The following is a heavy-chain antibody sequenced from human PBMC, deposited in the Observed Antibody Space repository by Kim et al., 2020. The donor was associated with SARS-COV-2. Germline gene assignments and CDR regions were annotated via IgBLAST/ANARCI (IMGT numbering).Heavy chain of an antibody. Sequence: SETLSLTCTVSGYSISSGYYWGWIRQPPGKGLEWIGSIYHSGSTYYNPSLKSRVTISVDTSKNQFSLKLSSVTAADTAVYYCARTSSRIVPRVYFDYWGQGTLVTVSS. CDR2: IYHSGST. J-gene: IGHJ4*02. V-gene: IGHV4-38-2*02. CDR3: ARTSSRIVPRVYFDY. CDR1: GYSISSGYY. D-gene: IGHD2-8*01.